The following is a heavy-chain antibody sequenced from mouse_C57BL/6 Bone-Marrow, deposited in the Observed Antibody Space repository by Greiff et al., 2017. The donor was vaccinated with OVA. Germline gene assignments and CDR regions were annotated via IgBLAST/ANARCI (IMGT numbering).Heavy chain of an antibody. CDR3: ARDDGYYLPFDY. Sequence: EVKLMESGGGLVKPGGSLKLSCAASGFTFSDYGMHWVRQAPEKGLEWVAYISSGSSTIYYAYTVKGRFTFSRDNAKNTLFLQRTSLRSDDTAMYYCARDDGYYLPFDYWGQGTTLTVSS. CDR1: GFTFSDYG. J-gene: IGHJ2*01. V-gene: IGHV5-17*01. D-gene: IGHD2-3*01. CDR2: ISSGSSTI.